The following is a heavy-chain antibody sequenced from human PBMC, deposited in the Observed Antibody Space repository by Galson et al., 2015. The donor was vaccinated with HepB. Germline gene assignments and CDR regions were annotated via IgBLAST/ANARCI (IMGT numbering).Heavy chain of an antibody. V-gene: IGHV6-1*01. Sequence: CAISGDSVSSNSAAWNWIRQSPSRGLEWLGRTYYGSKWYNDYAVSVKSRITINPDTSKNQFSLQLNSVTPEDTAVYYCARTGYSSSWTDNWFDPWGQGTLVTVSS. CDR3: ARTGYSSSWTDNWFDP. CDR1: GDSVSSNSAA. J-gene: IGHJ5*02. D-gene: IGHD6-13*01. CDR2: TYYGSKWYN.